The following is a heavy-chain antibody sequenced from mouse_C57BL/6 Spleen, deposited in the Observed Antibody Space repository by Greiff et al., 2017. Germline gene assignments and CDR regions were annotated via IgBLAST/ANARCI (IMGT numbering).Heavy chain of an antibody. CDR2: ISYDGSN. J-gene: IGHJ2*01. CDR3: ASFYTGGVDY. Sequence: EVKLQESGPGLVKPSQSLSLTCSVTGYSITSGYYWNWIRQFPGNKLEWMGYISYDGSNNYNPSLKNRISITRDTSKNQFFLKLNSVTTEDTATYYCASFYTGGVDYWGQGTTLTVSS. CDR1: GYSITSGYY. V-gene: IGHV3-6*01. D-gene: IGHD3-1*01.